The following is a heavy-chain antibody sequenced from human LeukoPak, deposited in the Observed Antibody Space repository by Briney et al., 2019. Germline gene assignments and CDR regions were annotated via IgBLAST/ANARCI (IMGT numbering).Heavy chain of an antibody. CDR3: ARGPRMTRTYYYYYGMDV. D-gene: IGHD2-15*01. CDR2: TNHSGNT. J-gene: IGHJ6*02. Sequence: SETLSLTCAVYGGSFSGYYWSWIRQPQGKGLGWVGETNHSGNTNYNPSLKSRVTISVGTSKNQFSLKLSSVTAADTAVYYCARGPRMTRTYYYYYGMDVWGQGTTVTVSS. V-gene: IGHV4-34*01. CDR1: GGSFSGYY.